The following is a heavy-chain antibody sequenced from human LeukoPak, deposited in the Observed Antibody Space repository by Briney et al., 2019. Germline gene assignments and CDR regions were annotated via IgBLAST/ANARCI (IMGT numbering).Heavy chain of an antibody. D-gene: IGHD1-1*01. CDR1: GFTFSGYW. CDR2: IKQDGSEK. CDR3: AGGMGYITDY. V-gene: IGHV3-7*01. Sequence: PGGSLRLSCVASGFTFSGYWMNWVRQAPGKGLEWVANIKQDGSEKNYVNSVEGRFTISRDNARNSVYLQMNGLRDDDTAVYYCAGGMGYITDYWGQGILVTVSS. J-gene: IGHJ4*02.